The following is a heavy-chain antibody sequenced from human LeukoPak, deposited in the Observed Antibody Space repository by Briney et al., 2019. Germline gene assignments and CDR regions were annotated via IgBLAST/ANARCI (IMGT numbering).Heavy chain of an antibody. V-gene: IGHV3-74*01. J-gene: IGHJ4*02. CDR3: AKDKRYDFWSGYYPDY. D-gene: IGHD3-3*01. CDR2: IKSDGTYT. CDR1: GFTFSRHW. Sequence: GGSLRLSCAASGFTFSRHWMHWVRQGPGKGLVWVSRIKSDGTYTAHADSVKGRFTISRDNSKNTLYLQMNSLRAEDTAVYYCAKDKRYDFWSGYYPDYWGQGTLVTVSS.